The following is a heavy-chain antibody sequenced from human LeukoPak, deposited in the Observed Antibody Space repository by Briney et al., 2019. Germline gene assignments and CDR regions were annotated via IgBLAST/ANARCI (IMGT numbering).Heavy chain of an antibody. J-gene: IGHJ4*02. CDR1: GFTFSSYG. Sequence: GGSLRLSCAASGFTFSSYGMHWVRQAPGKGLEWVAFIRYDGSNKYYADSVKGRFTISRDYSKNTLYLQMNSLRAVDTAVYYCAIARSYDYANYFDYWGQGTLVTVSS. CDR3: AIARSYDYANYFDY. V-gene: IGHV3-30*02. D-gene: IGHD4-17*01. CDR2: IRYDGSNK.